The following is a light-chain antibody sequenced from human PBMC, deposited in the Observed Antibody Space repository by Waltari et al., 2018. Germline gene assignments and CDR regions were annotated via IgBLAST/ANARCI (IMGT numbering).Light chain of an antibody. CDR1: SDDIGAYSY. CDR2: DLT. CDR3: SAYTSRGTLK. V-gene: IGLV2-14*03. Sequence: QSALTQPASVSGSPGQSITISCTGTSDDIGAYSYVTWYHQRPGKVPKLIIYDLTERPSGVSNRFYGSKYCSTASLTVSGLQAEDEGLFYCSAYTSRGTLKFGGGTRVTVL. J-gene: IGLJ2*01.